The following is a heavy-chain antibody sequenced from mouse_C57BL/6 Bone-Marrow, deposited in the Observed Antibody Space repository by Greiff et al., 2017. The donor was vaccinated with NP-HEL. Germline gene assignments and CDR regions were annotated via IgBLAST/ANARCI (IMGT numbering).Heavy chain of an antibody. D-gene: IGHD1-1*02. Sequence: VQLQQSGPELVKPGASVKISCKASGYAFSSSWMNWVKQRPGKGLEWIGRIYPGDGDTNYNGKFKGKATLTADKSSSTAYMQLSSLSSADSAVYSCASLWPPDYWGQGTTLTVSS. CDR1: GYAFSSSW. J-gene: IGHJ2*01. CDR3: ASLWPPDY. V-gene: IGHV1-82*01. CDR2: IYPGDGDT.